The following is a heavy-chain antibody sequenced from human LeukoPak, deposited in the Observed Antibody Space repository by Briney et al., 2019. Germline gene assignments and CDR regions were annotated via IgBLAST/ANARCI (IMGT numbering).Heavy chain of an antibody. CDR2: IDRNGDST. CDR1: GFTFDDYG. D-gene: IGHD6-13*01. Sequence: GGSLRLSCAASGFTFDDYGMSWVRQAPGKGLEWVSGIDRNGDSTGYADSVEGRFTISRDNAKNSLYLQMDSLRAEDTAVYYCARAEYSSSWPGDVWGKGTTVTVSS. V-gene: IGHV3-20*04. CDR3: ARAEYSSSWPGDV. J-gene: IGHJ6*04.